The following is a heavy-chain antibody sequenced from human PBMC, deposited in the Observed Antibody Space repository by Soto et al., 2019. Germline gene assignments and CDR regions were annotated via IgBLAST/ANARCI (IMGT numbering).Heavy chain of an antibody. V-gene: IGHV1-58*01. Sequence: SVKVSCKASGFTFTSSAVQWVRQARGQRLEWIGWIVVGSGNTNYAQKLQGRVTMTTDTSTSTAYVELRSLRSDDTAVYYCARDQSVAGTDWFDPWGQGTLVTVSS. D-gene: IGHD6-19*01. CDR1: GFTFTSSA. J-gene: IGHJ5*02. CDR3: ARDQSVAGTDWFDP. CDR2: IVVGSGNT.